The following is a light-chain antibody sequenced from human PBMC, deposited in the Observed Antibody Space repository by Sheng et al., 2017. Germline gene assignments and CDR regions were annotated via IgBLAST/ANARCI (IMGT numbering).Light chain of an antibody. Sequence: QSVLTQPPSASGTPGQRVTISCSGSSSNIGRNTVSWYQQFPGTAPKLLINRNDERPSGVPDRISGSKSGTSASLAISGLQSEDEADYYCATWDDSLKGLVFGSGTKVSVL. V-gene: IGLV1-44*01. CDR1: SSNIGRNT. CDR3: ATWDDSLKGLV. CDR2: RND. J-gene: IGLJ1*01.